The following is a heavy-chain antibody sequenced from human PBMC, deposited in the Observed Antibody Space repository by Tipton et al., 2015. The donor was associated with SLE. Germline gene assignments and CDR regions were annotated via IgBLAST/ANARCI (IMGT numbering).Heavy chain of an antibody. Sequence: TLSLTYTVSGGSISSSSYYWGWICQPPGKGLEWIGSIYYSGSTYYNPSLKSRVTISVDTSKNQFSLKLSSVTAADTAVYYCARAPGQLWPWDYWGQGTLVTVSS. CDR2: IYYSGST. CDR1: GGSISSSSYY. J-gene: IGHJ4*02. V-gene: IGHV4-39*07. CDR3: ARAPGQLWPWDY. D-gene: IGHD5-18*01.